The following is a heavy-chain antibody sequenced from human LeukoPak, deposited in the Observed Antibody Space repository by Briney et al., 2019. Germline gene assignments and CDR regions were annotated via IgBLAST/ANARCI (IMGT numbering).Heavy chain of an antibody. Sequence: GGSLRLSCAASGFTFSSYGMHCVRQAPGKGLEWVTVISYDGRNIYYADSVKGRFTISRDNSKNTLYLQMNSLRAEDTAVYYCAKAFGYCSGGSCYYYYYGMDVWGKGTTVTVSS. J-gene: IGHJ6*04. CDR1: GFTFSSYG. CDR2: ISYDGRNI. D-gene: IGHD2-15*01. V-gene: IGHV3-30*18. CDR3: AKAFGYCSGGSCYYYYYGMDV.